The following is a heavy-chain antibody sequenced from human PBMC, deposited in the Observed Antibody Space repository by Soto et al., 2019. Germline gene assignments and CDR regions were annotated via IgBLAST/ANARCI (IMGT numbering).Heavy chain of an antibody. Sequence: PSETLSLTCTVSGGSISSFYWGWMRQPPGKGLEWIGYIYYSGSTNYNPSLKSRVTISVDTSKNQFSLKLSSVTAADTAVYYCARGLEWLPYYYGMDVWGQGTTVTVS. CDR3: ARGLEWLPYYYGMDV. CDR1: GGSISSFY. J-gene: IGHJ6*02. CDR2: IYYSGST. D-gene: IGHD3-3*01. V-gene: IGHV4-59*01.